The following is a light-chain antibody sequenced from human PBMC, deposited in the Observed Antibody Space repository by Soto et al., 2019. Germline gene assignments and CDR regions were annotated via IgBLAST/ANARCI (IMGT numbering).Light chain of an antibody. CDR2: GAS. J-gene: IGKJ1*01. Sequence: EIVMTQSPATLSVSPGERATLSCRASRSVSSNYLAWYQQKPGHAPRLLIYGASSRATGIPDRFSGSGSGTDFTLTISRLEPEDFAVYYCQQYGSSPRTFGQGTKVDIK. CDR1: RSVSSNY. V-gene: IGKV3-20*01. CDR3: QQYGSSPRT.